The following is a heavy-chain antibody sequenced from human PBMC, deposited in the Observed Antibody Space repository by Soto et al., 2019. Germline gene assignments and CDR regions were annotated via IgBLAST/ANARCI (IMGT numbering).Heavy chain of an antibody. V-gene: IGHV4-4*07. J-gene: IGHJ6*02. D-gene: IGHD6-19*01. CDR2: MYTSGNT. CDR3: ARMYNSGYYRPEGDYYFYGLDG. Sequence: QVQLQESGPGLVKPSKTLSVTCSVSGASIRDYYWSWIRQPAGKGLEWIGRMYTSGNTKYNPSLTSRLTTSTATSVNQFSLTLRSVTAADTAIYFCARMYNSGYYRPEGDYYFYGLDGWGQGTTVTVSS. CDR1: GASIRDYY.